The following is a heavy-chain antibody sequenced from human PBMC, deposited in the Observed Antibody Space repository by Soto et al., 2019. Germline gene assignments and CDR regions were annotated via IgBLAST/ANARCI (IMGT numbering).Heavy chain of an antibody. CDR1: GFTFTNYW. D-gene: IGHD6-13*01. V-gene: IGHV3-74*01. CDR2: INSDGSNI. J-gene: IGHJ4*02. Sequence: GGSLRLSCAASGFTFTNYWIHWVRQAPGKGLVWVSRINSDGSNINYADFVKGRFTISRDNSKNTLYLQMNSLRAEDTAVYYCAKEDLYSRGNYFDYWGQGTLVTVSS. CDR3: AKEDLYSRGNYFDY.